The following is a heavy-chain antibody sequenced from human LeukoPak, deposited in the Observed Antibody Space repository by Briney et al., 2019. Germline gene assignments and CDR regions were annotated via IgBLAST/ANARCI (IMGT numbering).Heavy chain of an antibody. CDR1: GGSISSYY. CDR2: IYYSGST. J-gene: IGHJ5*02. V-gene: IGHV4-59*01. D-gene: IGHD3-3*01. CDR3: ASTYDFWSGQNWFDP. Sequence: SETLSLTCTVSGGSISSYYWSWIRQPPGKGLEWIGYIYYSGSTNYNPSLKSRVTISVDTSKNQFSLKLSSVTAADTAVYYCASTYDFWSGQNWFDPWGQGTPVTVSS.